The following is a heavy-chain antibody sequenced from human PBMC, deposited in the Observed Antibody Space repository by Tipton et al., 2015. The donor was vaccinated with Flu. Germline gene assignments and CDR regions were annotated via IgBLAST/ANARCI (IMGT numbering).Heavy chain of an antibody. D-gene: IGHD3-9*01. Sequence: QLVQSGGGLVQPGGSLRLSCAVSGFTFSTYTLHWVRQAPGKGLEYVSAITFDGGSTYYASSVRGRFTVSRDNSKNTLWLQMDSLRAEDMAVYYCARGDYGILTGGFDYWGQGTLVTVSS. CDR3: ARGDYGILTGGFDY. CDR2: ITFDGGST. V-gene: IGHV3-64*01. CDR1: GFTFSTYT. J-gene: IGHJ4*02.